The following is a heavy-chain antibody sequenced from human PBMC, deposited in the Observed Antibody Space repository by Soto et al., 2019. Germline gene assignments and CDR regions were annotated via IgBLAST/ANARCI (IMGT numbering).Heavy chain of an antibody. CDR3: ARDSYGSGHMDV. Sequence: PSETLSLTCTVSGGSISSGGYYWSWIRQHPGKGLEWIGYIYYSGSTYYNPSLKSRVTISVDTSKNQFSLKLSSVTAADTAVYYCARDSYGSGHMDVWGKGTTVTVSS. V-gene: IGHV4-31*03. CDR1: GGSISSGGYY. J-gene: IGHJ6*03. CDR2: IYYSGST. D-gene: IGHD3-10*01.